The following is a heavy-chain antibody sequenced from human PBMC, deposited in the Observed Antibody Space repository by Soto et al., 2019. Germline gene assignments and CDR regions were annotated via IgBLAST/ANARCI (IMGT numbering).Heavy chain of an antibody. V-gene: IGHV3-64*04. CDR1: GFTFSSYA. J-gene: IGHJ6*02. Sequence: GGSLRLSCSASGFTFSSYAMHWVRQAPGKGLEYVSAISSNGGSTYYADSVKGRFTISRDNSKNTLYLQMNSLRAEDTAVYYCAKDSMGYGDYEWDYYYGMDVWGQGTTVTVSS. CDR2: ISSNGGST. D-gene: IGHD4-17*01. CDR3: AKDSMGYGDYEWDYYYGMDV.